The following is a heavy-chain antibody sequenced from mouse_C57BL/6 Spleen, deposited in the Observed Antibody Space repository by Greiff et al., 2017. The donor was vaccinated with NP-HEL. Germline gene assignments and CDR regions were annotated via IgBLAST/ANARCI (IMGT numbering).Heavy chain of an antibody. CDR1: GFTFSSYA. V-gene: IGHV5-4*01. CDR2: ISDGGSYT. CDR3: ARDYYYGSRIVYAMDY. Sequence: EVQRVESGGGLVKPGGSLKLSCAASGFTFSSYAMSWVRQTPEKRLEWVATISDGGSYTYYPDNVKGRFTISRDNAKNNLYLQMSHLKSEDTAMYYCARDYYYGSRIVYAMDYWGQGTSVTVSS. D-gene: IGHD1-1*01. J-gene: IGHJ4*01.